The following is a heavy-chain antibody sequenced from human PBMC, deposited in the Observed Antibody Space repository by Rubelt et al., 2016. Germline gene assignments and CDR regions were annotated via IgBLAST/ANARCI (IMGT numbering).Heavy chain of an antibody. V-gene: IGHV5-51*01. J-gene: IGHJ4*02. D-gene: IGHD6-13*01. CDR1: GYSFTSYW. CDR2: IHPCDSAT. Sequence: EVQLVQSGAEVKKPGESLKISCKGSGYSFTSYWIGWVRQMPGKGLEWMVIIHPCDSATRYSPPFQGQVTISADKSISTAYLQWSSLKASDTAMYYCARRSSSSHYFDYWGQGTLVTVSS. CDR3: ARRSSSSHYFDY.